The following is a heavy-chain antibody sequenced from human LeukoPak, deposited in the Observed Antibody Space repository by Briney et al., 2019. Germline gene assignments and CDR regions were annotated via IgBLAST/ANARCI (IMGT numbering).Heavy chain of an antibody. CDR3: ARKGIAAAGVRA. CDR1: GGSISSSGYY. V-gene: IGHV4-39*07. Sequence: SETLSLTCTVSGGSISSSGYYWGWIRQPPGKGLAWIGSIYYSGNTFYNPSLKSRVTISVDTSKNQFSLKLSSVTAADTAVYYCARKGIAAAGVRAWGQGTLVTVSS. CDR2: IYYSGNT. D-gene: IGHD6-13*01. J-gene: IGHJ4*02.